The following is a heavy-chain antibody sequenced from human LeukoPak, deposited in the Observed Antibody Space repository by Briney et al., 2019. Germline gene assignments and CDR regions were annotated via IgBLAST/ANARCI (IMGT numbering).Heavy chain of an antibody. J-gene: IGHJ5*02. CDR3: ARALVRGGDGFDP. D-gene: IGHD3-10*01. Sequence: ASVKVSCKASGGTFISYAISWVRQAPGQGLEWMGRIIPILGIANYAQKFQGRVTITADKSTSTAYMELSSLRSEDTAVYYCARALVRGGDGFDPWGQGTLVTVSS. V-gene: IGHV1-69*04. CDR2: IIPILGIA. CDR1: GGTFISYA.